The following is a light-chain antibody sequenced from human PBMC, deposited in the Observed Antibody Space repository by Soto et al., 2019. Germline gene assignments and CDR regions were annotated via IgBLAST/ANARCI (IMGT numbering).Light chain of an antibody. J-gene: IGLJ1*01. Sequence: QSVLTQPASVSGSPGQSTTISCTGTGSDVGGYKYVSWYQQLPGKAPKLMIYDVSYRPSGVSDRFSGSKSGNTASLIISGLQAEDEADYYCSSYASSSPFVXGTGTKVPVL. CDR1: GSDVGGYKY. CDR2: DVS. CDR3: SSYASSSPFV. V-gene: IGLV2-14*01.